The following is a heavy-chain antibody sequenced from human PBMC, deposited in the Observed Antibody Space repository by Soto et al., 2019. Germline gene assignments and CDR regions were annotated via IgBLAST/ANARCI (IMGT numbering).Heavy chain of an antibody. D-gene: IGHD2-2*01. J-gene: IGHJ6*02. CDR1: GGSISSSSYY. V-gene: IGHV4-39*01. CDR3: ARVPIFLLVPAALRSYYYYYGMDV. Sequence: PSETLSLTCTVSGGSISSSSYYWGWIRQPPGKGLEWIGSIYYSGSTYYNPSLKSQVTISVDTSKNQFSLKLSSVTAADTDVYYFARVPIFLLVPAALRSYYYYYGMDVWGQGTTVTVPS. CDR2: IYYSGST.